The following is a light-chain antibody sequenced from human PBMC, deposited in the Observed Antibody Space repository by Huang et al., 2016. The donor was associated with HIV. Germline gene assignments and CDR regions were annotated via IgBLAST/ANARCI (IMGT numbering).Light chain of an antibody. J-gene: IGKJ2*01. CDR1: QSVATN. V-gene: IGKV3-15*01. CDR2: GAS. Sequence: EIIMTQSPATLSLSPGEGASLSCRANQSVATNLAWYLHRPGQSPRILIFGASTRASGLPGRFSGSGSGTQFTLTVSGLQSEDFAVYYSQQYHNWPYTFGQGTKLEI. CDR3: QQYHNWPYT.